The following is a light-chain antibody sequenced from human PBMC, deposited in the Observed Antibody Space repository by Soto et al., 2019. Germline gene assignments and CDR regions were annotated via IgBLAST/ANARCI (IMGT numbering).Light chain of an antibody. CDR1: QSVNPY. CDR3: QQYNNWPPWT. V-gene: IGKV1-5*01. J-gene: IGKJ1*01. Sequence: DIQMTQYPSALSASVGDRFTITCRASQSVNPYLAWYQHKPGKAPKLLIYAASSLQGGVPSRFSGSGSGTDFTLTISSLQSEDFAVYYCQQYNNWPPWTFGQGTKVDI. CDR2: AAS.